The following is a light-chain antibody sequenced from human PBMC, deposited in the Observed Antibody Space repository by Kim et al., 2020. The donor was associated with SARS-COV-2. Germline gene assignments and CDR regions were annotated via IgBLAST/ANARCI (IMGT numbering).Light chain of an antibody. J-gene: IGLJ3*02. Sequence: QSVLTQPPSVSGAPGQRVTISCTGSSSNIGAGYDVHWYQQLPGTAPKLLIYGNSNRPSGVPDRFSGSKSGTSASLAITGLQAEDEADYYCQSYDSSLSGRWVFGGGTQRTVL. CDR2: GNS. CDR3: QSYDSSLSGRWV. V-gene: IGLV1-40*01. CDR1: SSNIGAGYD.